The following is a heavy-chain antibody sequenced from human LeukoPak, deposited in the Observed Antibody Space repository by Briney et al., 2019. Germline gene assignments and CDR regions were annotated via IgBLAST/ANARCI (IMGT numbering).Heavy chain of an antibody. V-gene: IGHV3-48*02. J-gene: IGHJ3*01. CDR3: AREDDDWGPNTLDV. D-gene: IGHD7-27*01. CDR2: IDSGSGNI. CDR1: GFTFSSHS. Sequence: GGSLRLSCAASGFTFSSHSMNWVRQAPGKGLEWLSYIDSGSGNIYYRDSVKGRFTIPRDNAQDSLYLQMDSLRDEDTAVYYCAREDDDWGPNTLDVWGQGTVVTVSS.